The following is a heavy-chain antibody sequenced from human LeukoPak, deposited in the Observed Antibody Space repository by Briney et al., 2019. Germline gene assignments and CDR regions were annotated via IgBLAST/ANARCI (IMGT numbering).Heavy chain of an antibody. V-gene: IGHV1-69*04. CDR1: GGTFSSYA. D-gene: IGHD2-2*01. J-gene: IGHJ4*02. CDR2: IIPIFGIA. Sequence: SVKVSCKASGGTFSSYAISWVRQAPGQGLEWMGRIIPIFGIANYAQKFQGRVTITADKSTSTAYMELSSLRSEDTAVYYCARAYCSSTSCPLDYWGQGTLVTVSS. CDR3: ARAYCSSTSCPLDY.